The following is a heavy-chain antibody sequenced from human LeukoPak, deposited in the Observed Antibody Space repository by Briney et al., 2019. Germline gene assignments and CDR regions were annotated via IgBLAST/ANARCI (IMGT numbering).Heavy chain of an antibody. V-gene: IGHV1-2*02. CDR1: GYTFTGYY. CDR3: ARDPSPYYYDSSGYYFDY. CDR2: INPNSGGT. D-gene: IGHD3-22*01. J-gene: IGHJ4*02. Sequence: ASVKVSCKASGYTFTGYYMHWVRQAPGQGLEWMGWINPNSGGTNYAQKFQGRVTMTRDTSISTAYMELSRLRSDDTAVYYCARDPSPYYYDSSGYYFDYWGQGTLVTASS.